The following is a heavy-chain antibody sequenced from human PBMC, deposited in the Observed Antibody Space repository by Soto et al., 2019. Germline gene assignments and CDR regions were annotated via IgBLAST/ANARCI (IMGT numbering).Heavy chain of an antibody. J-gene: IGHJ4*02. CDR3: AREASVLIPAAQPSRFDS. CDR2: ISPYSGYT. Sequence: QVQLVQSGPEMKKPGASVKVSCKGFGYSFMKYGINWVRQAPGQGLEWVGWISPYSGYTHSAQKFHGRLTLTTDTAASTAYMELRILRSAATALYYCAREASVLIPAAQPSRFDSWGQGTLVTVSS. V-gene: IGHV1-18*01. CDR1: GYSFMKYG. D-gene: IGHD2-2*01.